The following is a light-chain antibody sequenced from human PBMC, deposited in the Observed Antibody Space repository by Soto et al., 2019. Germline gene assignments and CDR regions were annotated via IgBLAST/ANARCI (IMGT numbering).Light chain of an antibody. J-gene: IGKJ3*01. V-gene: IGKV1-39*01. CDR3: QQSYSTLPT. CDR1: QSISSY. Sequence: DIQMTQSPSSLSASVGDRVTITCRASQSISSYLNWYQQKPGKAPKLLIYAASSLQSGVPSRFSGSGSGTDFTLIISSLQPEDFATYYCQQSYSTLPTFGPGTRVDIK. CDR2: AAS.